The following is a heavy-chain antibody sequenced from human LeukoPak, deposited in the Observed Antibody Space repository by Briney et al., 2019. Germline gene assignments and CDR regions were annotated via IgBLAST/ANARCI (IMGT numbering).Heavy chain of an antibody. D-gene: IGHD3-10*01. CDR3: ARIRVRGVISYYGMDV. V-gene: IGHV3-33*01. CDR2: IWYDGSNK. J-gene: IGHJ6*02. Sequence: GGSLRLSCAASGFTFSSYGMHWVRQAPGKGLEWVAIIWYDGSNKYYADSVKGRFTISRDNSKNTLYLQMNSLRAEDTAVYYCARIRVRGVISYYGMDVWGQGTTVTVSS. CDR1: GFTFSSYG.